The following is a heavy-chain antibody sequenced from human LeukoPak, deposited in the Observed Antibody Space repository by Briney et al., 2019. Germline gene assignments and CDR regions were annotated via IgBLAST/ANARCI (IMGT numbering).Heavy chain of an antibody. CDR3: ATVPAVTDAFGI. Sequence: GRSLRLSCAASGFTFSSYGMHWVRQAPGKGLEWVAVIWYDGSNKYYADSVKGRFTISRDNSKNTLYLQMNSLRAEDTAVYYCATVPAVTDAFGIWGQGTMVTVSS. CDR2: IWYDGSNK. V-gene: IGHV3-33*01. J-gene: IGHJ3*02. D-gene: IGHD6-19*01. CDR1: GFTFSSYG.